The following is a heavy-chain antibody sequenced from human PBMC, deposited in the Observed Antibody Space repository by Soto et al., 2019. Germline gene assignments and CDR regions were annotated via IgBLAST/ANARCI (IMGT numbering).Heavy chain of an antibody. D-gene: IGHD4-17*01. J-gene: IGHJ4*02. CDR3: ARTTAVPNTLRSRYFFDY. Sequence: PSETLSLTCTVSGGSISNKTYYWSWIRQPPGKRLEWIGYVYYSGTTNYNPSLKSRVTISVDLSKNQFSLRLSSVTTADTALYYCARTTAVPNTLRSRYFFDYWGQGTLVTVSS. CDR2: VYYSGTT. V-gene: IGHV4-61*01. CDR1: GGSISNKTYY.